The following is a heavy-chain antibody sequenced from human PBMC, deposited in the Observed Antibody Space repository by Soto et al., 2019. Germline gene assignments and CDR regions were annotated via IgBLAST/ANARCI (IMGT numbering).Heavy chain of an antibody. V-gene: IGHV3-21*01. CDR1: GFTFSSYA. CDR2: ISSSSSYI. J-gene: IGHJ6*02. D-gene: IGHD3-10*02. Sequence: PGGSLRLSCAASGFTFSSYAMSWVRQAPGKGLEWVSSISSSSSYIYYADSVKGRFTISRDNAKNSLYLQMNSLRAEDTAVYYCASNFSPCNYVRGYYYYCMDVWGQGPTVTGSS. CDR3: ASNFSPCNYVRGYYYYCMDV.